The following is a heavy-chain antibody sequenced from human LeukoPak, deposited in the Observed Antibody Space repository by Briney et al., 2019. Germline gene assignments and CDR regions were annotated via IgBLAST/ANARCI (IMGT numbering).Heavy chain of an antibody. CDR2: INHSGST. CDR3: ARGRNLIYGDYYYYGMDV. CDR1: GGSFSGYY. Sequence: KSSETLSPTCAVYGGSFSGYYWSWIRQPPGKGLEWIGEINHSGSTNYNPSLKSRVTISVDTSKNQFSLKLSSVTAADTAVYYCARGRNLIYGDYYYYGMDVWGQGTTVTVSS. J-gene: IGHJ6*02. V-gene: IGHV4-34*01. D-gene: IGHD4-17*01.